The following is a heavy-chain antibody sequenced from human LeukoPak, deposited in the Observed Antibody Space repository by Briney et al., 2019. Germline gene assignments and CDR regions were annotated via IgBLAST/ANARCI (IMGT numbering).Heavy chain of an antibody. CDR2: FDPEDGET. CDR3: ATDGITRSQWEPPNWFDP. CDR1: GYTLTELS. Sequence: ASVKVSCKVSGYTLTELSMHWVRHAPGKGLEWMGGFDPEDGETIYAQKFQGRVTMTEDTSTDTAYMELSSLRSEDTAVYYCATDGITRSQWEPPNWFDPWGQGTLVTVSS. D-gene: IGHD1-26*01. J-gene: IGHJ5*02. V-gene: IGHV1-24*01.